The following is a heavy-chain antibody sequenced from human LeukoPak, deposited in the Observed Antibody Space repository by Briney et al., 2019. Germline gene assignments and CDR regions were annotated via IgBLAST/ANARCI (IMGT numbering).Heavy chain of an antibody. CDR3: XXXXXXXXXXGVVAIAPFDI. J-gene: IGHJ3*02. D-gene: IGHD3-16*02. Sequence: SETLSLTCTVSGDSITSSAFYWGWIRQAPGKGLEWIGNIFHGGNTHYNPSLKSRVSISVDRSKNQVSLNLSSVTAADTALYYXXXXXXXXXXXGVVAIAPFDIWGQGTMVTVSS. CDR1: GDSITSSAFY. V-gene: IGHV4-39*01. CDR2: IFHGGNT.